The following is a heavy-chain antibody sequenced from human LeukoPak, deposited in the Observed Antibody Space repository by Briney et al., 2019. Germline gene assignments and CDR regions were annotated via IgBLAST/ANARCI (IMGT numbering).Heavy chain of an antibody. D-gene: IGHD6-19*01. CDR2: IWYEGQTK. Sequence: GESLRLSCEASGFIFSNYGMHWVRQAPGKGLEWLALIWYEGQTKFYADSVKGRFTISRDNSGNTLFLHMTNLRVENTAVYYCAREWGRIAVAGGPGYWGQGALVTVSS. J-gene: IGHJ4*02. V-gene: IGHV3-33*01. CDR3: AREWGRIAVAGGPGY. CDR1: GFIFSNYG.